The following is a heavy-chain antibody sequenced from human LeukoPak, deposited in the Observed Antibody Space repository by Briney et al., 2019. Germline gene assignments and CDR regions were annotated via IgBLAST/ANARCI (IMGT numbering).Heavy chain of an antibody. J-gene: IGHJ4*02. V-gene: IGHV3-30*02. CDR1: GFTLSRYG. CDR2: IRYDGSNK. D-gene: IGHD1-26*01. CDR3: AKFYGVPIVL. Sequence: VQPGGSLRLSWAACGFTLSRYGMHWGRPAPGKGLEWVAFIRYDGSNKYYADSVKGRFTISRDNSKNTLYLQMNSLRAEDTAVYYCAKFYGVPIVLWGQGTLVTVSS.